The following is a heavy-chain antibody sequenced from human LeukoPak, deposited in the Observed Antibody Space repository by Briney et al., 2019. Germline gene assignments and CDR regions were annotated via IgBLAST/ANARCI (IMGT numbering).Heavy chain of an antibody. J-gene: IGHJ3*02. CDR3: ARGTGGRYIPDAFHI. CDR1: GFTFSTYD. Sequence: GGSLRLSCAASGFTFSTYDMHWVRQATGKGLEWVSGIGTVGDTYYPGSVKGRFTISRENAKNSLYLQMNSLRAGDTAVYYCARGTGGRYIPDAFHIWGQGTMVTVSS. D-gene: IGHD3-16*02. V-gene: IGHV3-13*04. CDR2: IGTVGDT.